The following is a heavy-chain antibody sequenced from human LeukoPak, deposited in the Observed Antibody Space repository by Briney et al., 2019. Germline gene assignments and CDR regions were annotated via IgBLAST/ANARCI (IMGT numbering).Heavy chain of an antibody. V-gene: IGHV4-61*02. CDR1: SGSISSGRYY. J-gene: IGHJ4*02. D-gene: IGHD5-12*01. Sequence: SQTLSLTSTVSSGSISSGRYYWSWIRQPAGKGLEWIGRTDISGSTYYNPSLKSRVTISVDTSKNQFSLKLSSVTAADTAVYYCARLFGYSGYDDFDYWGQGTLVTVSS. CDR2: TDISGST. CDR3: ARLFGYSGYDDFDY.